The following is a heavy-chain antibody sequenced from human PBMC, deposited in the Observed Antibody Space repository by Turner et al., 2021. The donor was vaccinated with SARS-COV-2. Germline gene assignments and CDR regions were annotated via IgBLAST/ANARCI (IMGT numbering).Heavy chain of an antibody. Sequence: QVQLVQSGAEVKKPGASVTVCCQASGYTFTGYYMHWVRLAPGQGLEWMGWINPNSGGTNYAQKLQGRVTMTRDTSITTAYMELSRLRSDDTAVYYCARIPHLMVGIRFDPWGQGTLVTVSS. V-gene: IGHV1-2*02. CDR1: GYTFTGYY. J-gene: IGHJ5*02. D-gene: IGHD2-8*01. CDR2: INPNSGGT. CDR3: ARIPHLMVGIRFDP.